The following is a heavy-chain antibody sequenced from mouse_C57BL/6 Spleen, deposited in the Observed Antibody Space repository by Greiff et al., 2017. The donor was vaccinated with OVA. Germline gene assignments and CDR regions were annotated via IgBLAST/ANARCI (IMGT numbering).Heavy chain of an antibody. V-gene: IGHV1-69*01. CDR1: GYTFTSYW. CDR2: IDPSDSYT. CDR3: ARKEIYYGNPFYAMDY. J-gene: IGHJ4*01. D-gene: IGHD2-1*01. Sequence: QVQLKQPGAELVMPGASVKLSCKASGYTFTSYWMHWVKQRPGQGLEWIGEIDPSDSYTNYNQKFKGKSTLTVDKSSSTAYMQLSSLTSEDSAVYYCARKEIYYGNPFYAMDYWGQGTSVTVSS.